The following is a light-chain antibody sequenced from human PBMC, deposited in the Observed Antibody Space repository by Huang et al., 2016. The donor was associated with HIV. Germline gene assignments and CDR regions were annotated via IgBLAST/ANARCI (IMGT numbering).Light chain of an antibody. CDR2: GAL. V-gene: IGKV3-15*01. CDR1: RGVDIN. Sequence: EIVMTQSPATLSVSPGEGATLSCRASRGVDINLAWYQQKPGQAPRLRIYGALTRATGGPARFTGSRSGTEFTLTITSLQSEDCAVYFCQQYFDWPYTFGQGTKVEIK. CDR3: QQYFDWPYT. J-gene: IGKJ2*01.